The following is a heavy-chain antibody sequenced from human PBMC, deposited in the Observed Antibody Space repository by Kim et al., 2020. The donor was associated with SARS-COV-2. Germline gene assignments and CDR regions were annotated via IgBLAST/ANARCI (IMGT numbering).Heavy chain of an antibody. J-gene: IGHJ1*01. Sequence: GGSLRLSCAASGFTFSSYGMHWVRQAPGKGLEWVAVIWYDGSNKYYADSVKGRFTISRDNSKNTLYLQMNSLRAEDTAVYYCARGPYDYYYDSSGYSYFQHWGQGTLVTVSS. CDR2: IWYDGSNK. V-gene: IGHV3-33*01. D-gene: IGHD3-22*01. CDR1: GFTFSSYG. CDR3: ARGPYDYYYDSSGYSYFQH.